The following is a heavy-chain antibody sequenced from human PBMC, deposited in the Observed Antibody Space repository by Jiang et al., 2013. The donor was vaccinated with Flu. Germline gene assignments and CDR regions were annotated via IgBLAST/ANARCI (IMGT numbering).Heavy chain of an antibody. V-gene: IGHV4-30-2*01. CDR2: IYHSGHT. Sequence: GLVKPSQTLSLICAVSGGSIGTGDYSWTWIRQPPGKGLEWIGYIYHSGHTYYNPSLNSRVSTSVDKTRNQFSLRLTSVTAADTAVYYCARLNIEYCTRGVCSWFDPWG. CDR3: ARLNIEYCTRGVCSWFDP. J-gene: IGHJ5*02. D-gene: IGHD2-8*02. CDR1: GGSIGTGDYS.